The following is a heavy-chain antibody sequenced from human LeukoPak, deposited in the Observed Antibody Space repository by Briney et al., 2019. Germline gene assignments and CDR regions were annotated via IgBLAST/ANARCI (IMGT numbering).Heavy chain of an antibody. CDR1: GGSISSGSHY. CDR3: AREFGYAVTSLDY. J-gene: IGHJ4*02. Sequence: SETLSLTCTVSGGSISSGSHYWGWIRQPAGKGLEWIGRIYTSGSTHYNPSLKGRVTISVDTSKNQFSLKLSSVTAADTAVYYCAREFGYAVTSLDYWGQGTLVTVSS. CDR2: IYTSGST. V-gene: IGHV4-61*02. D-gene: IGHD4-17*01.